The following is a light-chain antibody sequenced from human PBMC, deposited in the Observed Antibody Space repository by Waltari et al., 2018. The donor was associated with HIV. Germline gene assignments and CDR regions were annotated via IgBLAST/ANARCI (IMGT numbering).Light chain of an antibody. V-gene: IGKV1-5*03. J-gene: IGKJ1*01. CDR3: QQYNTYPWT. CDR2: KAS. Sequence: DIQMTQSPSTLSASVGDRVTITCRASRSISVWLAWYRQKPGKAPKPLIYKASNLGSGVPSRFSGSGSGTEFTLTISSLQPDDFATYYCQQYNTYPWTFGQGTKVEIK. CDR1: RSISVW.